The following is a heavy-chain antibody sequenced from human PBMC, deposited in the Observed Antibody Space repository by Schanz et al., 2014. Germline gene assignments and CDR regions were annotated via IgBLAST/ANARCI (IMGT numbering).Heavy chain of an antibody. CDR3: AKDYRTGAIDY. CDR1: GFSVSNTY. J-gene: IGHJ4*02. D-gene: IGHD7-27*01. Sequence: EVQLAESGGGLIQPGGSLRLSCAVSGFSVSNTYMHWVRQPPGKGLEWVSAISGSGGSTYYADSVKGRFTISRDNSKNTLYLQMNSLRAEDTAVYYCAKDYRTGAIDYWGQGTLVTVSS. V-gene: IGHV3-23*04. CDR2: SGSGGST.